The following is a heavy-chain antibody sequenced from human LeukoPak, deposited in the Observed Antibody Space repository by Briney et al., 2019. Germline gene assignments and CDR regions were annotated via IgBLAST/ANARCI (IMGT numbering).Heavy chain of an antibody. CDR3: AKDVVTTGPYYYDH. CDR1: GFTFSSYG. V-gene: IGHV3-30*18. Sequence: PGRSLRLSCAASGFTFSSYGMHWVRQAPGKGLEWVAVISDDGSNKNYADSVKGRFTISRDNSENTLYLQMNSLRGEDTALYYCAKDVVTTGPYYYDHWGQGTLVTVSS. CDR2: ISDDGSNK. J-gene: IGHJ4*02. D-gene: IGHD2-21*02.